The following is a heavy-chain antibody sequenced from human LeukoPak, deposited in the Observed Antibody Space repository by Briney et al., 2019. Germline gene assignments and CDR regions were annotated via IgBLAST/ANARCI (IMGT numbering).Heavy chain of an antibody. D-gene: IGHD2-15*01. CDR3: ARLGRYCSGGSCRRPDAFDI. V-gene: IGHV1-46*01. Sequence: ASVKVSCKASGYTFTSYYMHWVRQAPGQGLERMGIINPSGGSTSYAQKFQGRVTMTRDTSTSTVYMELSSLRSEDTAVYYCARLGRYCSGGSCRRPDAFDIWGQGTMVTVSS. CDR2: INPSGGST. CDR1: GYTFTSYY. J-gene: IGHJ3*02.